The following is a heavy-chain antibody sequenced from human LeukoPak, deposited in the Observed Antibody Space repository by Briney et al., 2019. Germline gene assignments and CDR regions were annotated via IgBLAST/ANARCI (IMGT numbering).Heavy chain of an antibody. V-gene: IGHV3-11*01. Sequence: PGGSLRLSCAASGFTFSDYYMSWIRQAPGKGLEWVSYISSSGSIIYYADSVKGRFTISRDNAKNSLYLQMNSLRAEDTAVYYCAREERNGVGGLSEGMDVWGQGTTVTVSS. D-gene: IGHD3-10*01. CDR1: GFTFSDYY. CDR3: AREERNGVGGLSEGMDV. CDR2: ISSSGSII. J-gene: IGHJ6*02.